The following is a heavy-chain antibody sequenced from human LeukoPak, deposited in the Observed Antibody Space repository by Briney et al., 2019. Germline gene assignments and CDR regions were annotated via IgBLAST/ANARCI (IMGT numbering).Heavy chain of an antibody. J-gene: IGHJ4*02. CDR1: GFTFSSYS. D-gene: IGHD3-3*01. V-gene: IGHV3-21*01. CDR3: ARDDRRDFWSGYPSVFDY. Sequence: GGSLRLSCAASGFTFSSYSMNWVRQAPGKGLEWVSSISSSSSYIYYADSVKGRFTISRDNAKNSLYLQMNSLRAEDTAEYYCARDDRRDFWSGYPSVFDYWGQGTLVTVSS. CDR2: ISSSSSYI.